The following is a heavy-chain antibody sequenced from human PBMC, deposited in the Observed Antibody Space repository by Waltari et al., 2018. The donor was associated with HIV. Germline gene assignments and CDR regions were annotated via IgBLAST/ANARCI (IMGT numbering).Heavy chain of an antibody. D-gene: IGHD3-3*01. J-gene: IGHJ6*01. V-gene: IGHV3-33*01. Sequence: QLQLVEAGGGAVQPGRSLRLSCAASEFTFSSYGMQWVRQAPGKGLEWVAVIWNDGSKKYYADSVKGRFTISRDNSKNTVSLQMNSLRAEDTAVYYCARMEYYDFWSESYYGMD. CDR2: IWNDGSKK. CDR3: ARMEYYDFWSESYYGMD. CDR1: EFTFSSYG.